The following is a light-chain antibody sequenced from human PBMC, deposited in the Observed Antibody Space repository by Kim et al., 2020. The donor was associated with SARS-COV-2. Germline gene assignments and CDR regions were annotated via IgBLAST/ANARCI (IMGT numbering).Light chain of an antibody. CDR2: EDN. V-gene: IGLV6-57*01. CDR1: SGSIASNY. Sequence: NFMLTQPHSVSESPGKTVTLSCTRSSGSIASNYVQWYQQRPGSSPTTVIYEDNQRPSGVPDRFSGSIDSSSNSASLTISGLKTEDEADYYCQSYDSSKWVFGGGTQLTVL. J-gene: IGLJ3*02. CDR3: QSYDSSKWV.